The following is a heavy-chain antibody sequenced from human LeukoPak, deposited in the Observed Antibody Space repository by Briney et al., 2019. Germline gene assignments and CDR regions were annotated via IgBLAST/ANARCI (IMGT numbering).Heavy chain of an antibody. CDR1: GFTFSDYY. D-gene: IGHD4-17*01. J-gene: IGHJ6*02. CDR3: AQSPDYGDYYYGMDV. Sequence: PGGSLRLSCAASGFTFSDYYMSWIRQAPGKGLEWVSYISSSGSTIYYADSVKGRFTISRDNSKNTLYLQMNGLRAEDTAVYYCAQSPDYGDYYYGMDVWGQGTTVTVSS. CDR2: ISSSGSTI. V-gene: IGHV3-11*04.